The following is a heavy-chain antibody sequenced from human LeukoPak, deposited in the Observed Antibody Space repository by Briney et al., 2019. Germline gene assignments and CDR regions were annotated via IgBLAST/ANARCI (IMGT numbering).Heavy chain of an antibody. J-gene: IGHJ4*02. V-gene: IGHV3-30*04. Sequence: GGSLRLSCAASGFTFSSYAMHWVRQAPGKGLEWVAVISYDGSNKYYADSVKGRVTISRDNSKNTLYLQMNSLRAEDTAVYYCARLGRIAVAGNYWGQGSLVTVSS. CDR1: GFTFSSYA. D-gene: IGHD6-19*01. CDR3: ARLGRIAVAGNY. CDR2: ISYDGSNK.